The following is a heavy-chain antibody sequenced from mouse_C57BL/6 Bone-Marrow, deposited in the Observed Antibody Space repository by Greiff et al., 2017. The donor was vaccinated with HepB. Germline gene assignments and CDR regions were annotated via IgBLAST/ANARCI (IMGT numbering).Heavy chain of an antibody. V-gene: IGHV1-5*01. CDR1: GYTFTSYW. CDR3: RRYYGSSWYFDV. CDR2: IYPGNSDT. Sequence: EVQLQQSGTVLARPGASVKMSCKTSGYTFTSYWMHWVKQRPGQGLEWIGAIYPGNSDTSYNQKFKGKAKLTAVTSASTAYMELSSLTNEDSAVYYCRRYYGSSWYFDVWGTGTTVTVSS. D-gene: IGHD1-1*01. J-gene: IGHJ1*03.